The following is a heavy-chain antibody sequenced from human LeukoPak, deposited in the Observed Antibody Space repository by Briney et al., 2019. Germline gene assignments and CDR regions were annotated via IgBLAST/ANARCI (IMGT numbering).Heavy chain of an antibody. V-gene: IGHV1-46*04. Sequence: ASVKVSCKASGYTFTSYYMHWLRQAPGQGLEGMGIINPSGGSTSYAQKLQGRVTMTRDTSTSTVYMELSSPRSEDTAVYYCARDLAMVVALDYYYYYMDVWGKGTTVTVSS. J-gene: IGHJ6*03. D-gene: IGHD2-15*01. CDR1: GYTFTSYY. CDR3: ARDLAMVVALDYYYYYMDV. CDR2: INPSGGST.